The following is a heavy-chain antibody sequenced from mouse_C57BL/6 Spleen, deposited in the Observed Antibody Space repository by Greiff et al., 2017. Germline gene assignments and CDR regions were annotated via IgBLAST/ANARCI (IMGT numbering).Heavy chain of an antibody. CDR1: GYAFSSSW. CDR3: ASDYDSSTNAMDY. J-gene: IGHJ4*01. D-gene: IGHD1-1*01. Sequence: QVQLQQSGPELVKPGASVKISCKASGYAFSSSWMNWVKQRPGKGLEWIGRLDPGDGETHYNGKFKGKATRTADNSSSTAYLQLSSRTSEDSAVYVFASDYDSSTNAMDYWGQGTSVTVSS. V-gene: IGHV1-82*01. CDR2: LDPGDGET.